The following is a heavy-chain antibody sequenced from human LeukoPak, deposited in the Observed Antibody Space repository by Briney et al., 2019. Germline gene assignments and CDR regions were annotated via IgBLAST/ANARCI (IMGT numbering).Heavy chain of an antibody. Sequence: PGGSLRLSCAASGVTFSGYWMSWVRQAPGKGLEWVANINLDGSVRHYVDSARGRFTISRDNAKNSLYLQMNSLRAEDTALYYCATSDDSSGSDWGQGTLVTVSS. V-gene: IGHV3-7*01. D-gene: IGHD3-22*01. CDR1: GVTFSGYW. CDR2: INLDGSVR. CDR3: ATSDDSSGSD. J-gene: IGHJ4*02.